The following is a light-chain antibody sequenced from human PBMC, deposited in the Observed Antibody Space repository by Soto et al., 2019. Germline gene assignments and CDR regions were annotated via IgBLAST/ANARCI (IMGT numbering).Light chain of an antibody. CDR3: CSFTANRIYV. CDR1: HNDIGTYDY. V-gene: IGLV2-14*03. CDR2: GVT. Sequence: QSALTQPTSVSGSPGQSITISCTGNHNDIGTYDYVSWYQQHPGRAPRLLIHGVTTRPSGISGRFSASKSGLTASLTISGLQPEDESDYYCCSFTANRIYVFGGGTKLTVL. J-gene: IGLJ1*01.